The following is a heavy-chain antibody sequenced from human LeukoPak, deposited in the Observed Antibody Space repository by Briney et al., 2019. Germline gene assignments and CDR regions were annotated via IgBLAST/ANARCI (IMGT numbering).Heavy chain of an antibody. Sequence: ASVKVSCKASGYTFTGYYMHWVRQAPGQGLEGMGWINPNSGGTNYAQKFQGWVTMTRDTSISTAYMELSRLRSDDTAVYYCARALTGGGYNYYFDYWGQGTLVTVSS. J-gene: IGHJ4*02. CDR2: INPNSGGT. V-gene: IGHV1-2*04. CDR1: GYTFTGYY. D-gene: IGHD5-24*01. CDR3: ARALTGGGYNYYFDY.